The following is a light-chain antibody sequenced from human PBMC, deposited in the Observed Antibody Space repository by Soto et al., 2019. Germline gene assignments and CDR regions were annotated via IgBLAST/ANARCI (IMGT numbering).Light chain of an antibody. V-gene: IGKV3-11*01. CDR2: DAS. CDR3: QQRSNWPPT. CDR1: QSVSSN. J-gene: IGKJ5*01. Sequence: IVMPECPATLSVAPGERATISCRASQSVSSNLAWYQQKPGQAPRLLIYDASNRATGIPARFSGSGSGTDFTLTISRPEPEYFAVYYCQQRSNWPPTFGQGTRLEI.